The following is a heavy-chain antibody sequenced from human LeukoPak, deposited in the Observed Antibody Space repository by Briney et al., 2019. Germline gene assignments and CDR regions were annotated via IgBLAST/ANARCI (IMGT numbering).Heavy chain of an antibody. CDR3: AKTGTLLLTGWYYYYYMDV. CDR2: INDRGIAK. Sequence: PGGSLRLSCAASGFTFSNYAMSWVRQAPGKGLEWVSTINDRGIAKYYADSVKGRFTISRDNSKNTLYLQMNSLRAEDTAVYYCAKTGTLLLTGWYYYYYMDVWGKGTTVTVSS. J-gene: IGHJ6*03. V-gene: IGHV3-23*01. D-gene: IGHD3-9*01. CDR1: GFTFSNYA.